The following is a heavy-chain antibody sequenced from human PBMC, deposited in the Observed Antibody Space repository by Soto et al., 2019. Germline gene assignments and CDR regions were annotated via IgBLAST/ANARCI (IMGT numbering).Heavy chain of an antibody. CDR1: CYTFTSYC. D-gene: IGHD2-15*01. CDR3: ARKGGFPAPNAFDI. V-gene: IGHV1-18*01. J-gene: IGHJ3*02. CDR2: ISAYNGNT. Sequence: PSVKVSFKASCYTFTSYCISWFLQSPGQGLECMGWISAYNGNTNYAQKLQGRVTMTTDTSTSTAYMELRSLRSDDTAVYYCARKGGFPAPNAFDIWGQGTMVTVSS.